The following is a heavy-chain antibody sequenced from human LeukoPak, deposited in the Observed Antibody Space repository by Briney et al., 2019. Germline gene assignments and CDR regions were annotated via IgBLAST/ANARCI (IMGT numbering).Heavy chain of an antibody. CDR2: FDPEDGET. J-gene: IGHJ6*03. CDR1: GYTLTELS. Sequence: GASVKVSCTVSGYTLTELSMHWVRQAPGKGLEWMGGFDPEDGETIYAQKFQGRVTMTEDTSTDTAYMELSSLRSEDTAVYYCATVRSYYYYMDVWGKGTTVTVSS. CDR3: ATVRSYYYYMDV. V-gene: IGHV1-24*01.